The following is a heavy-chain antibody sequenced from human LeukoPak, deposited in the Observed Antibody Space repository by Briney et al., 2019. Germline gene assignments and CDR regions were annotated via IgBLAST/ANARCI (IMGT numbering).Heavy chain of an antibody. D-gene: IGHD6-13*01. Sequence: PSETLSLTCTVSGGSISSYYWSWIRQPAGKGLEWIGHIYNSGSTNYNPSLKGRVTMSVAASKNQFSLHLSSVTAADTAVYYCARSAFLVTAPGLYYFDYWGQGTLVA. V-gene: IGHV4-4*07. CDR1: GGSISSYY. CDR2: IYNSGST. J-gene: IGHJ4*02. CDR3: ARSAFLVTAPGLYYFDY.